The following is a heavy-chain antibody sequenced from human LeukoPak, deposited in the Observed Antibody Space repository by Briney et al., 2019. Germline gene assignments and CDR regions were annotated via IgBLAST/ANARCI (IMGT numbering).Heavy chain of an antibody. CDR3: ARDLDYYDSSGYYYNSAFDI. D-gene: IGHD3-22*01. CDR1: GYSISSGYY. V-gene: IGHV4-38-2*02. J-gene: IGHJ3*02. Sequence: SETLSLTCTVSGYSISSGYYWGWIRQPPGKGLEWIGSIYHSGSTYYNPSLKSRVTISVDTSKNQFSLKLSSVIAADTAAYYCARDLDYYDSSGYYYNSAFDIWGQGTMVTVSS. CDR2: IYHSGST.